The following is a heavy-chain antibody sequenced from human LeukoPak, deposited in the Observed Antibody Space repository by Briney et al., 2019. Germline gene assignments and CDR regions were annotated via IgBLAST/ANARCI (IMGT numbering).Heavy chain of an antibody. CDR2: IYHSGGT. CDR1: GGSISSGGYS. V-gene: IGHV4-30-2*01. D-gene: IGHD4-17*01. CDR3: ARAPTVTSNGFDF. J-gene: IGHJ4*02. Sequence: SETLSLTCAVSGGSISSGGYSWSWIRQPPGMGLEWIGYIYHSGGTYYNPSLKSRVTISVDRSKNQFSLKLNSVTAADTTVYYCARAPTVTSNGFDFWGQGTLVTVSS.